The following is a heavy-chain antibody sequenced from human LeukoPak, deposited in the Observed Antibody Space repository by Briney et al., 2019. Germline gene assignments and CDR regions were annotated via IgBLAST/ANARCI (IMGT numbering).Heavy chain of an antibody. D-gene: IGHD4-17*01. V-gene: IGHV3-33*05. CDR2: ISFDGSNK. CDR3: AKDHRGVTTGSYYFDY. CDR1: GFTFSSFV. J-gene: IGHJ4*02. Sequence: GGSLRLSCAASGFTFSSFVVHWVRQAPGKGLEWVAIISFDGSNKYYADSVKGRFTISRDITQNTLYLQMNSLRAEDTALYDCAKDHRGVTTGSYYFDYWGQGALVTVSS.